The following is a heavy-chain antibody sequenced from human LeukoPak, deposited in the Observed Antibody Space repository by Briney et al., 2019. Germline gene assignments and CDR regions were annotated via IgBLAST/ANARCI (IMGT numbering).Heavy chain of an antibody. CDR3: ARNPAVAPGWYFDL. CDR2: ISGGGGST. Sequence: HPGGSLRLSCAASGFTFSSYAMTWVRQAPGKGLEWVSAISGGGGSTYYADSVKGRFTISRDNSKNTLYLQMNSLRAEDTAVYYCARNPAVAPGWYFDLWGRGTLVTVSS. CDR1: GFTFSSYA. V-gene: IGHV3-23*01. J-gene: IGHJ2*01. D-gene: IGHD2-15*01.